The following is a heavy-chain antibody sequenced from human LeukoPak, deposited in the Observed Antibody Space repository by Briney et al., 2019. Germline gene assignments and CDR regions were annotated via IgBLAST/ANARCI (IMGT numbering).Heavy chain of an antibody. J-gene: IGHJ4*02. V-gene: IGHV4-4*02. Sequence: SETLSLTCAVSGGSISSSNWWSWVRQPPGKGLEWIGEIYHSGSTNYNPSLKSRVTISVDKSKNQFSLKLSSVTAADTAVYYCAGDRYDSSGRSFDYWGQGTLVTVSS. CDR1: GGSISSSNW. CDR3: AGDRYDSSGRSFDY. D-gene: IGHD3-22*01. CDR2: IYHSGST.